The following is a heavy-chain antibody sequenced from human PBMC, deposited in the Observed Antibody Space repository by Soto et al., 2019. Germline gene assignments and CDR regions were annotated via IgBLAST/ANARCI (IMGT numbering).Heavy chain of an antibody. V-gene: IGHV4-4*02. Sequence: SETLSLTCAVSGGSISSSNWWSWVRQPPGKGLEWIGEIYHSGSTNYNPSLKSRVTISVDKSKNQFSLKLSSVTAADTAVYYCATAGYSSGWYPYYYYGMDVWGQGTTVTVS. D-gene: IGHD6-19*01. CDR3: ATAGYSSGWYPYYYYGMDV. CDR2: IYHSGST. J-gene: IGHJ6*02. CDR1: GGSISSSNW.